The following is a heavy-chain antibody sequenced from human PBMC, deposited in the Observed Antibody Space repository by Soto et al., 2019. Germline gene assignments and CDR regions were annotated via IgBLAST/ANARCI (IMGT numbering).Heavy chain of an antibody. D-gene: IGHD3-10*01. V-gene: IGHV4-39*07. CDR1: GGSISSSSFH. J-gene: IGHJ4*02. CDR3: ARAASTYYYGSGSYYNLDY. Sequence: SETLSLTCTVSGGSISSSSFHWGWIRQPPGKGPEWIGSIYYSGSTYYSPSLKSRVTISVDTSKNQFSLKLSSATAADTAVYYCARAASTYYYGSGSYYNLDYWGQGPLVTVSS. CDR2: IYYSGST.